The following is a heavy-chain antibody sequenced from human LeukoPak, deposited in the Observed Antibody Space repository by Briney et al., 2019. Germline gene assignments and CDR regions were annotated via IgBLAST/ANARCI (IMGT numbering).Heavy chain of an antibody. Sequence: GGSQRLSCAASGFTFSSYAMTWVRQAPGKGLEWVSAISGSGGSTYYADSVKGRFTISRDNSKNTLYLEMNSLRAEDTAIYYCAREGPRGNSQFDYWGQGTLVTVSS. CDR3: AREGPRGNSQFDY. V-gene: IGHV3-23*01. J-gene: IGHJ4*02. CDR2: ISGSGGST. D-gene: IGHD2/OR15-2a*01. CDR1: GFTFSSYA.